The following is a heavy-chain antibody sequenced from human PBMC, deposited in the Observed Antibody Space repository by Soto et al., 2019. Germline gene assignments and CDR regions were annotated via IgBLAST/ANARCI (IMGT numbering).Heavy chain of an antibody. Sequence: QPGGSLRLSCAASGFTFSSYSMNWVRQAPGKGLEWVSYISSSSSTIYYADSVKGRFTISRDNAKNSLYLQMNSLRAEDTAVYYCARDYRTQWLRLVRDKYNWFDTWFKGTLVTVSS. D-gene: IGHD5-12*01. J-gene: IGHJ5*02. V-gene: IGHV3-48*01. CDR1: GFTFSSYS. CDR2: ISSSSSTI. CDR3: ARDYRTQWLRLVRDKYNWFDT.